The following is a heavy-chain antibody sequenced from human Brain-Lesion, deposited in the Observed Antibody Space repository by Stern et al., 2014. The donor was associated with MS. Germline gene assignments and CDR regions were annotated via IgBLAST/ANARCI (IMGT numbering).Heavy chain of an antibody. CDR1: GGTFGTYP. V-gene: IGHV1-69*06. D-gene: IGHD5-18*01. Sequence: QVQLVQSGPEVKKPGSSVQVSCKASGGTFGTYPITWLRQAPGQGLEWMGRIIPIFGYPNYAQKFQGRVTITADRSTTTVYMKLSSLKSDDAAVYYCAKDGPALVTNWFDPWGRGTLVTVSS. CDR2: IIPIFGYP. J-gene: IGHJ5*02. CDR3: AKDGPALVTNWFDP.